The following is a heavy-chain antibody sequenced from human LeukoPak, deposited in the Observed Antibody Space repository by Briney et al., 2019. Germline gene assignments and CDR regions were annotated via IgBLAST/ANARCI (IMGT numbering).Heavy chain of an antibody. CDR2: IYSSGNT. J-gene: IGHJ6*03. Sequence: SSETLSLTCTVSSGSINSGDYYWSWLRQPAGKGLEWIGRIYSSGNTNYSPSLKSRVTISIDTSKNQISLKLSSVTAADTAIYYCARVYTVMGATTVDHYHYYMDVWGKGTTVTVSS. D-gene: IGHD5-18*01. V-gene: IGHV4-61*02. CDR1: SGSINSGDYY. CDR3: ARVYTVMGATTVDHYHYYMDV.